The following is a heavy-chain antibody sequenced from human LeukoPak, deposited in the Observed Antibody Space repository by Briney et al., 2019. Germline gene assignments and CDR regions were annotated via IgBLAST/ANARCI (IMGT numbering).Heavy chain of an antibody. CDR1: GFTFSSYT. J-gene: IGHJ4*02. Sequence: GGSLRLSCAASGFTFSSYTMNWVRQAPGKGLEWVSYISSSSSIIYYADSVKGRFTISRDNAKNSLYLQMNSLRAEDTAVYYCARDRTEYYFDYWGQGTLVTVSS. CDR3: ARDRTEYYFDY. V-gene: IGHV3-48*01. CDR2: ISSSSSII. D-gene: IGHD1-14*01.